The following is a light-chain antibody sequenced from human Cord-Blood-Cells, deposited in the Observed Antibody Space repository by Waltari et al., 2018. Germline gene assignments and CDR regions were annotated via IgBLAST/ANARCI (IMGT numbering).Light chain of an antibody. CDR1: SSDVGGYNY. J-gene: IGLJ3*02. CDR3: CSYAGSYSWV. Sequence: QSALTQPRSVSGSPGQSVTISCTGTSSDVGGYNYVSCYQPHPGKAPKLMIYDVSKRPSGVPDRFSGSKSGNTASLTISGLQAEDEADYSCCSYAGSYSWVFGGGTKLTVL. V-gene: IGLV2-11*01. CDR2: DVS.